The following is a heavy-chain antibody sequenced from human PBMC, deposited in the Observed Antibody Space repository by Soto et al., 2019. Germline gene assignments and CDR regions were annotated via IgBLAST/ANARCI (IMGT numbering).Heavy chain of an antibody. CDR2: INHSGST. CDR3: ARGRSSGWFPFDY. V-gene: IGHV4-34*01. J-gene: IGHJ4*02. CDR1: GGSFSGYY. Sequence: QVQLQQWGAGLLKPSETLSLTCAVYGGSFSGYYWSWIRQPPGKGLEWIGEINHSGSTNYNPSLKSRVTISVDTSKNQFSLKLSSVTAADTAVYYCARGRSSGWFPFDYWGQGTLVTVSS. D-gene: IGHD6-19*01.